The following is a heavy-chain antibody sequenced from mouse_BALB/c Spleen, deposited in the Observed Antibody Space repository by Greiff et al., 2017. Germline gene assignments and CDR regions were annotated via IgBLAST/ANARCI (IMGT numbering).Heavy chain of an antibody. J-gene: IGHJ4*01. CDR2: ISSGGGST. CDR3: ARQGGAMDY. V-gene: IGHV5-12-1*01. CDR1: GFAFSSYD. Sequence: EVKLMDSGGGLVKPGGSLKLSCAASGFAFSSYDMSWVRQTPEKRLEWVAYISSGGGSTYYPDTVKGRFTISRDNAKNTLYLQMSSLKSEDTAMYYCARQGGAMDYGGEGTSVTVTS.